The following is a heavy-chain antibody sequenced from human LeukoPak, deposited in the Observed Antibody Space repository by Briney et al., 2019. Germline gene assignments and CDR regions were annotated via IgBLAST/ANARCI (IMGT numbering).Heavy chain of an antibody. Sequence: GASVKVSCKASGYTFTSYGISWVRQAPGQGLEWMGWISAYNGNTNYAQKLQGRVTMTTDTSTSTAYMELRSLRSDDTAVYYCARDQVGATTDYYYYYYMDVWGKGTTVTVSS. CDR2: ISAYNGNT. V-gene: IGHV1-18*01. J-gene: IGHJ6*03. CDR1: GYTFTSYG. D-gene: IGHD1-26*01. CDR3: ARDQVGATTDYYYYYYMDV.